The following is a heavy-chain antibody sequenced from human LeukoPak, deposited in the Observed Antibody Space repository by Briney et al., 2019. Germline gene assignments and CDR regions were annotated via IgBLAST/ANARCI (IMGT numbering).Heavy chain of an antibody. D-gene: IGHD6-6*01. CDR1: VDSFSIYY. Sequence: SETLSLTCTLSVDSFSIYYWRWLRHPPEEGLEWLGYIYYSGRTKHNTPLKSRVTISVDTYKNQFSLKLSSVTAADTAVYYCSRVTHKDEYSNTFYYYYMDVWGKGTTVTVSS. V-gene: IGHV4-59*01. J-gene: IGHJ6*03. CDR2: IYYSGRT. CDR3: SRVTHKDEYSNTFYYYYMDV.